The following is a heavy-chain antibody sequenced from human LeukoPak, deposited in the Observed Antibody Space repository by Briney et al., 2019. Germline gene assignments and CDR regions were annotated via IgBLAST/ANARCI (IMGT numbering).Heavy chain of an antibody. CDR3: ARSDYGDPYFDY. J-gene: IGHJ4*02. V-gene: IGHV5-51*01. Sequence: GESLKISLKSSGYIFTSYWIGWVRQLPGKGGEGMGIIYPGESDTKDSPSFEGEVIISADKYSKTSIVKWSKLKGTDTAMYYCARSDYGDPYFDYWGQGTLVTVSS. CDR2: IYPGESDT. CDR1: GYIFTSYW. D-gene: IGHD4-17*01.